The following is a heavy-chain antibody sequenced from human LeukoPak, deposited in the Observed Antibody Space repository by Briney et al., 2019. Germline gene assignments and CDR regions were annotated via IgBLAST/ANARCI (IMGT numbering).Heavy chain of an antibody. D-gene: IGHD5-12*01. CDR1: GFTFSTYW. Sequence: PGGSLRLSCAASGFTFSTYWMSWVRQAPGKGLEWVANIQQHGSEKYYVDSVKGRFTISRDNAKNSLYLQMNSLRAEDTAVYYCARDQSGYDYWGQGTLVTVSS. J-gene: IGHJ4*02. CDR2: IQQHGSEK. CDR3: ARDQSGYDY. V-gene: IGHV3-7*01.